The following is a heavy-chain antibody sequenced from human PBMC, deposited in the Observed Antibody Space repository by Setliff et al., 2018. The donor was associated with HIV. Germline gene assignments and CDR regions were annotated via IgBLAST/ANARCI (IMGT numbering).Heavy chain of an antibody. D-gene: IGHD6-19*01. Sequence: GGSLRLSCEASGFNVEKSGMHWIRQAPGKGLEWVAVMYYDGVTTYYADSVKGRFTISRDNAKNSLYLQMNSLRAEDMALYYCVRDKWLVPDTFDIWGQGTMVTVSS. V-gene: IGHV3-30*12. CDR2: MYYDGVTT. J-gene: IGHJ3*02. CDR1: GFNVEKSG. CDR3: VRDKWLVPDTFDI.